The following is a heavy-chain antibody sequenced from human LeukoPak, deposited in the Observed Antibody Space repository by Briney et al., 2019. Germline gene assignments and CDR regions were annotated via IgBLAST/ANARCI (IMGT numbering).Heavy chain of an antibody. J-gene: IGHJ4*02. CDR3: AKDMRSRGYSGYDCFDY. V-gene: IGHV1-2*02. D-gene: IGHD5-12*01. Sequence: GASVKVSCKASEYTFSVYHIHWVRQAPGQGLEWMGWINPHSGDTNYAQKFQGRVTMTRDTSTSTAYMEVSRLRSDDAAVYYCAKDMRSRGYSGYDCFDYWGQGTLVTVSS. CDR2: INPHSGDT. CDR1: EYTFSVYH.